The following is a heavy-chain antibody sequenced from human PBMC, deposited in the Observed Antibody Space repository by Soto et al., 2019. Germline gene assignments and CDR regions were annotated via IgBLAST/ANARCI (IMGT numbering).Heavy chain of an antibody. D-gene: IGHD6-19*01. CDR2: VYYSVTT. CDR1: GGSTSSSSYY. V-gene: IGHV4-39*01. J-gene: IGHJ4*02. CDR3: ARLPVSVAGTADIDY. Sequence: QLQLQELGPGLVKPSETLSLTCTVSGGSTSSSSYYWGWVRQPPGKGLEWIGSVYYSVTTYHNPSLKSRVTISVDTSKNQFSLTLSSATAADTAVYYCARLPVSVAGTADIDYWGQGTLVTVSS.